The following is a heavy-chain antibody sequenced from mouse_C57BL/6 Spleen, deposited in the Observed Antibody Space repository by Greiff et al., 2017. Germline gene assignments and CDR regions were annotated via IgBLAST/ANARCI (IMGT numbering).Heavy chain of an antibody. CDR2: IWSGGST. CDR3: ARKGNWDVGFDY. CDR1: GFSLTSYG. Sequence: QVQLQQSGPGLVQPSQSLSITCTVSGFSLTSYGVHWVRQSPGKGLEWLGVIWSGGSTDYNAAFISRLSISKDNSKSQVFFRMNSLQADDTAIYYCARKGNWDVGFDYWGQNTTLAVSS. J-gene: IGHJ2*01. V-gene: IGHV2-2*01. D-gene: IGHD4-1*01.